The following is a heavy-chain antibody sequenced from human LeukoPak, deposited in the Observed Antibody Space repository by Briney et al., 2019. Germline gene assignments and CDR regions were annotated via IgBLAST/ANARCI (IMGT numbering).Heavy chain of an antibody. V-gene: IGHV1-2*02. CDR2: INPNSGGT. D-gene: IGHD2-2*01. J-gene: IGHJ6*02. CDR1: GYTFTGYY. Sequence: WASVKVSCKASGYTFTGYYMHWVRQAPGQGLEWMGWINPNSGGTNYAQKFQGRVTMTRDTSISTAYMELSRLRSDDTAVYYCARDQDCSSTSCPPVVYYYYGMDVWGQGTTVTVSS. CDR3: ARDQDCSSTSCPPVVYYYYGMDV.